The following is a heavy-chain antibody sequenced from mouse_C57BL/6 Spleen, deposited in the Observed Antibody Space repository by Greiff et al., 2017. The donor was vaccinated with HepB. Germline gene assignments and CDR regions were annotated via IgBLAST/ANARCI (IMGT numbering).Heavy chain of an antibody. CDR2: FHPYNDDT. D-gene: IGHD1-1*01. CDR1: GYTFTTYP. V-gene: IGHV1-47*01. J-gene: IGHJ4*01. Sequence: VQLPQSGAELVKPGASVKMSCKASGYTFTTYPIEWMKQNHGKSLEWIGNFHPYNDDTKYNEKFKGKATLTVEKSSSTVYLELSRLTSDDSAVYYCARGYYGSSRYYYAMDYWGQGTSVTVSS. CDR3: ARGYYGSSRYYYAMDY.